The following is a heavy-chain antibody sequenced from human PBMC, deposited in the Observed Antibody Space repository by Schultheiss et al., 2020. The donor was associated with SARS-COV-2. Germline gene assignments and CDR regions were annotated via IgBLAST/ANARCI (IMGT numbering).Heavy chain of an antibody. D-gene: IGHD3-3*01. CDR2: INHSGST. CDR1: GGSFSGYY. V-gene: IGHV4-34*01. Sequence: GSLRLSCAVYGGSFSGYYWSWIRQPPGKGLEWIGEINHSGSTNYNPSLKSRVTISVDTSKNQFSLKLSSVTAADTAVYYCARGSNYDFWSGRPYYFDYWGQGTLVTVSS. CDR3: ARGSNYDFWSGRPYYFDY. J-gene: IGHJ4*02.